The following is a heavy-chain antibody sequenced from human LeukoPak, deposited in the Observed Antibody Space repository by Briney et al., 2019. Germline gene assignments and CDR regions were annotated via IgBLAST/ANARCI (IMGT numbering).Heavy chain of an antibody. CDR3: ARVGVYGDYVDY. J-gene: IGHJ4*02. D-gene: IGHD4-17*01. CDR2: IYTSGST. CDR1: GGSISSYY. V-gene: IGHV4-4*07. Sequence: PSETLSLTCTVSGGSISSYYWSWIRQPAGEGLEWIGRIYTSGSTNYNPSLKSRVTMSVDTSKDQFSLKLSSVTAADTAVYYCARVGVYGDYVDYWGQGTLVTVSS.